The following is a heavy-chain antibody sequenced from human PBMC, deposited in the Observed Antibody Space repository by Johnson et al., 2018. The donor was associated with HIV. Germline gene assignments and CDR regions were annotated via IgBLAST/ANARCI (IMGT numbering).Heavy chain of an antibody. CDR2: INWNGGST. Sequence: VQLVESGGGVVRPGGSLRLSCAASGFTFDDYGMSWVRQAPGKGLEWVSGINWNGGSTGYADSVKGRFTISRDNAKNSLYLQMNSLRAEDTAVYDCARVGRVVVYAEDAFDIWGQGTMVTVSS. CDR3: ARVGRVVVYAEDAFDI. D-gene: IGHD2-8*02. J-gene: IGHJ3*02. V-gene: IGHV3-20*01. CDR1: GFTFDDYG.